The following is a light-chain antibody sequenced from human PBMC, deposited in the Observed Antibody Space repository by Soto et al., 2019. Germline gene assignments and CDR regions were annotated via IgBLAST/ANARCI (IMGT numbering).Light chain of an antibody. J-gene: IGKJ1*01. Sequence: EIVMTQSPATLSVSPGERATLSCRASQSVSSNLAWYQQKPGQAPRLLIYGASTTATGFPARFSGSGSGTEFTLTISSLQSEDLAVYYCQQYNNWPRTFGQGTKVEIK. CDR3: QQYNNWPRT. V-gene: IGKV3-15*01. CDR2: GAS. CDR1: QSVSSN.